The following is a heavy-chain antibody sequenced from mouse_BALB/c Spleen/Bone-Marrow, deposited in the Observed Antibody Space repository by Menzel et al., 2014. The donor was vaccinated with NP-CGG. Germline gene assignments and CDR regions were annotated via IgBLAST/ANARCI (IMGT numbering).Heavy chain of an antibody. Sequence: VQLQQSGTVLARPGASVKMSCKASGYSFPSYWMHWVKQRPGQGLEWIGAIYPGNSDTSYNQKFNDKAKLTAVTSASTAYMELNSLTNEDSAVYYCTTYALDYWGQGTSVTVSS. CDR2: IYPGNSDT. J-gene: IGHJ4*01. CDR1: GYSFPSYW. CDR3: TTYALDY. V-gene: IGHV1-5*01.